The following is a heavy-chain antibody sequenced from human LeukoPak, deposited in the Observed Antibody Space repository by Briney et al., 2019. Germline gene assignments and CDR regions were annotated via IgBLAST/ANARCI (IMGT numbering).Heavy chain of an antibody. CDR2: IYYSGNT. CDR1: GGSISSSSYY. CDR3: ARERGTTVVRWDY. J-gene: IGHJ4*02. V-gene: IGHV4-39*07. D-gene: IGHD4-23*01. Sequence: SETLSLTCTVSGGSISSSSYYWGWIRQPPGKGLECIGNIYYSGNTNYNPSLKSRVSISVDTSKNQFSLNLTSVTAADTAVYYYARERGTTVVRWDYWGQGTQVTVSS.